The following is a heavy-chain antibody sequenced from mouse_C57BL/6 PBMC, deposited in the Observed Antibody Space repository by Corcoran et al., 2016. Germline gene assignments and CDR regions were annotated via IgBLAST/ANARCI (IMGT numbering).Heavy chain of an antibody. J-gene: IGHJ3*01. CDR1: GYTFTDYY. V-gene: IGHV1-26*01. Sequence: EVQLQQSGPELVKPGASVKISCKASGYTFTDYYMNWVKQSHGKSLEWIGDINPNNGGTSYNQKFKGKATLTVDKSSSTAYMELRSLTSEDSAVYYCARSGYDYVFAYWGQGTLVTVSA. CDR3: ARSGYDYVFAY. CDR2: INPNNGGT. D-gene: IGHD2-4*01.